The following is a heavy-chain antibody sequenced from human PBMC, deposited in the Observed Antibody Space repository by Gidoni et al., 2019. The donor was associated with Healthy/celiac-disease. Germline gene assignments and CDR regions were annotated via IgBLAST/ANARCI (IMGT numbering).Heavy chain of an antibody. Sequence: GRVTITADESTSTAYMELSSLRSEDTAVYYCARDKADSSSWYLWFDYWGQGTLVTVSS. J-gene: IGHJ4*02. V-gene: IGHV1-69*01. D-gene: IGHD6-13*01. CDR3: ARDKADSSSWYLWFDY.